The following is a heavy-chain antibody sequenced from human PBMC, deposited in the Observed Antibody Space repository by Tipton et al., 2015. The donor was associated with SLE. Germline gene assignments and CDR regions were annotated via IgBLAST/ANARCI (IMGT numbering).Heavy chain of an antibody. D-gene: IGHD2-15*01. CDR3: ARDNSGWESGYFFDR. CDR1: GFDFFSYG. Sequence: RSLRLSCAASGFDFFSYGMHWVRQVPGKGLEWVAITWYDGSKEYYADSVKGRFTVSRDNSKNTMYLQMNSLRAEDTAVYFCARDNSGWESGYFFDRWGQGALVTVSS. CDR2: TWYDGSKE. V-gene: IGHV3-33*01. J-gene: IGHJ5*02.